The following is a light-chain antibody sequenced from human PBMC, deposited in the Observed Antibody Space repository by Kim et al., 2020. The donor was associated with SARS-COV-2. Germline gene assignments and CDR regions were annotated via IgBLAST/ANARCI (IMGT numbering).Light chain of an antibody. CDR2: DNE. CDR3: QSYDNTYWV. CDR1: SGSIASNY. V-gene: IGLV6-57*03. J-gene: IGLJ3*02. Sequence: GNTLTISCPRSSGSIASNYAQWYQQRPRSAPTNVIYDNEERPSGVPDRFSGSIDTSSNSASLTISGLKTEDEADYYCQSYDNTYWVLGGGTQLTVL.